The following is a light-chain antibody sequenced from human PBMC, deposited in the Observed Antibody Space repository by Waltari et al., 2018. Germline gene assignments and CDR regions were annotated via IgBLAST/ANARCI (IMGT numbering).Light chain of an antibody. CDR3: QQYYSFPPT. V-gene: IGKV4-1*01. J-gene: IGKJ1*01. CDR2: WAS. Sequence: TVVTQSPDSLPVSLGERVAIYCKSSQGVLHSPNNKNYLTWYQKKPGQPPKLLIFWASTRESGVPDRFSGSGSGTDFTLTISNLQTADVAVYYCQQYYSFPPTFGQGTKVEIK. CDR1: QGVLHSPNNKNY.